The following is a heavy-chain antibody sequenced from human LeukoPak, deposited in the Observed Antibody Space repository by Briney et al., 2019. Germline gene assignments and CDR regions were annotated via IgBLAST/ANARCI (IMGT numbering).Heavy chain of an antibody. Sequence: GGSLRLSCAASGFSFSSYWMTWVRQVPGKGLEWVANINQDRSEKSYVDSVKGRFTISRDNAKNSLYLQMNSLRAEDTAVYYCARDHCSSSSCYTYYGMELWGQGTTVTVSS. D-gene: IGHD2-2*02. CDR1: GFSFSSYW. CDR2: INQDRSEK. J-gene: IGHJ6*02. V-gene: IGHV3-7*01. CDR3: ARDHCSSSSCYTYYGMEL.